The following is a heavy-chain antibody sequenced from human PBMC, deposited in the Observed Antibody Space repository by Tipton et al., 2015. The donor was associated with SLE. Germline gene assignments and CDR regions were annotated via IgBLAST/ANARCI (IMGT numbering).Heavy chain of an antibody. CDR1: GFTFSSYS. D-gene: IGHD3-22*01. V-gene: IGHV3-21*01. Sequence: SLRLSCAASGFTFSSYSMNWVRQAPGKGLEWVSSISSSSSYIYYADSVKGRFTISRDNAKNSLYLQMNSLRAEDTAVYYCARGSYYDSSGSPSAFDIWGQGTMLTVSS. J-gene: IGHJ3*02. CDR3: ARGSYYDSSGSPSAFDI. CDR2: ISSSSSYI.